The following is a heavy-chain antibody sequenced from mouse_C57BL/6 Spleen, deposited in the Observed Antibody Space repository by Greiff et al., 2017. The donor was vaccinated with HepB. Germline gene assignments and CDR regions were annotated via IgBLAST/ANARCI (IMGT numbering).Heavy chain of an antibody. CDR3: ARFITTVAYFDY. D-gene: IGHD1-1*01. CDR1: GYTFTDYY. CDR2: INPNNGGT. Sequence: EVQLQQSGPELVKPGASVKISCKASGYTFTDYYMNWVKQSHGKSLEWIGDINPNNGGTSYNQKFKGKATLTVDKSSSTAYMELRSLTSEDSAVYYCARFITTVAYFDYWGQGTTLTVSS. V-gene: IGHV1-26*01. J-gene: IGHJ2*01.